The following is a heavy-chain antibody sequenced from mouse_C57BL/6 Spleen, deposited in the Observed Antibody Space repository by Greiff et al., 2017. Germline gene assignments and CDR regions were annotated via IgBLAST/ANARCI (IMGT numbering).Heavy chain of an antibody. D-gene: IGHD2-1*01. V-gene: IGHV2-2*01. CDR2: IWSGGST. Sequence: VQLQQSGPGLVQPSQSLSITCTVSGFSLTSYGVHWGRQSPGKGLEWLGVIWSGGSTDYNAAFISRLSISKDNSKSQVFIKMNSLQADDTAIYYCAAGGIYDVSFYAIDYRCQGTSATVSS. CDR3: AAGGIYDVSFYAIDY. CDR1: GFSLTSYG. J-gene: IGHJ4*01.